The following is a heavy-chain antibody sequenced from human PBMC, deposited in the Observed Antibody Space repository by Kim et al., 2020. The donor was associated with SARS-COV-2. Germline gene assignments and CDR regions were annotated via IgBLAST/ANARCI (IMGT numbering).Heavy chain of an antibody. CDR3: AKDFPIQLWAQALDY. Sequence: GGSLRLSCAASGFTFSSYGMHWVRQAPGKGLEWVAVISYDGSNKYYADSVKGRFTISRDNSKNTLYLQMNSLRAEDTAVYYCAKDFPIQLWAQALDYWGQGTLVTVSS. CDR2: ISYDGSNK. D-gene: IGHD5-18*01. J-gene: IGHJ4*02. CDR1: GFTFSSYG. V-gene: IGHV3-30*18.